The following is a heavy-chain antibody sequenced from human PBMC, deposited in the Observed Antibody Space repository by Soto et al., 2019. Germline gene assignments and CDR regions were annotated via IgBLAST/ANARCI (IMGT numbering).Heavy chain of an antibody. D-gene: IGHD2-21*01. J-gene: IGHJ4*02. CDR3: ARGPNSLGDD. CDR1: GGSFSSFH. CDR2: IIPILGIT. Sequence: QVQLVQSGAEVRKPGSSVKVSCKTSGGSFSSFHITWVRQAPGQGLEWMGRIIPILGITNYAQNFQGRVTITADKSTNTAYMELNSLRSEDTAMYSCARGPNSLGDDWGQGTLITVSS. V-gene: IGHV1-69*02.